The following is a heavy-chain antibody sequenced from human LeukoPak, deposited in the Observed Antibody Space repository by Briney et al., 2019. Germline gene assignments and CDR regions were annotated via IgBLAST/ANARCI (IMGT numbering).Heavy chain of an antibody. CDR2: IKQDGSEK. CDR1: GFTFSRYW. CDR3: ARNPISPGLGDI. Sequence: PGGSLRLSCAASGFTFSRYWMSWVRQAPGKGLEWVANIKQDGSEKYYVDSVRGRFTISRDNAKNPLYLQMNSLGAEDTAVYYCARNPISPGLGDIWGQGTMVTVS. J-gene: IGHJ3*02. V-gene: IGHV3-7*01. D-gene: IGHD3-9*01.